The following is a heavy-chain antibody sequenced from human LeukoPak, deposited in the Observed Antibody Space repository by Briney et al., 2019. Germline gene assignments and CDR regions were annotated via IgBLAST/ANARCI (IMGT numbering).Heavy chain of an antibody. Sequence: SETLSLTCAVSGGSISSSNWWSWVRQPPGKGLEWIGEIYHSGSTNYNPSLKSRVTISVDKSKNQFSLKMSSVTAADTPLYYCPRTPYYVFLSLVFYYYGMDLWAQGPTVPFPS. CDR3: PRTPYYVFLSLVFYYYGMDL. J-gene: IGHJ6*02. D-gene: IGHD3-3*01. CDR1: GGSISSSNW. V-gene: IGHV4-4*02. CDR2: IYHSGST.